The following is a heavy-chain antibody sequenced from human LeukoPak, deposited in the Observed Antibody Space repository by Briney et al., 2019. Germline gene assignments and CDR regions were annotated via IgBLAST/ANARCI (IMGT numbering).Heavy chain of an antibody. J-gene: IGHJ4*02. CDR1: GFTFSSYA. V-gene: IGHV3-64*01. CDR3: ARVSGSGWAPYFDY. D-gene: IGHD6-19*01. CDR2: ISSNGGST. Sequence: GGSLRLSCAASGFTFSSYAMHWVRQAPGKGLEYVSAISSNGGSTYYANSVKGRFTISRDNSKNTLYLQMGSLRAEDMAVYYCARVSGSGWAPYFDYWGQGTLVTVSS.